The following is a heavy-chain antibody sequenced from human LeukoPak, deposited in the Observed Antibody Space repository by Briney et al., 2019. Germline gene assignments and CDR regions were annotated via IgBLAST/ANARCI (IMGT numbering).Heavy chain of an antibody. J-gene: IGHJ4*02. D-gene: IGHD3-16*02. Sequence: NPSETLSLTCAVYGGSFSNYYWSWIRQPPGKGLEWIGEINHSGSSNYNPSLKSRVTVSVDTSKNQFSLRLSSVTAADTALYYCARATWAGTASLPFDSWGQGTLVTVSS. CDR3: ARATWAGTASLPFDS. CDR2: INHSGSS. CDR1: GGSFSNYY. V-gene: IGHV4-34*01.